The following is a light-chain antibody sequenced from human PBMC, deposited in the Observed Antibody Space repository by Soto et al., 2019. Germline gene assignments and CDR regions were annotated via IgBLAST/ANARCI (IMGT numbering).Light chain of an antibody. CDR2: GAS. Sequence: EIVMTQSPATLSVSPGERATLSCRASQSVSSNLAWYQQKPGQAPRLLIYGASTRATGIPARFSGSGSGTECTLTISSLQSEDFAVYYCQQYNNWPMYTFDQGTKLEIK. J-gene: IGKJ2*01. CDR3: QQYNNWPMYT. V-gene: IGKV3-15*01. CDR1: QSVSSN.